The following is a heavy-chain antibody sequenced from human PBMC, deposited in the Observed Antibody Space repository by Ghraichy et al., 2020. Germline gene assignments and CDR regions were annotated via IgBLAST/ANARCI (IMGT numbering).Heavy chain of an antibody. J-gene: IGHJ4*02. CDR2: ISYDGSNK. CDR3: AKRSESHWGGLAIDY. V-gene: IGHV3-30*18. D-gene: IGHD3-16*01. Sequence: RGSLRLSCATSGFTFSSYGMHWVRQAPAKGLEWVAVISYDGSNKYYADSVKGRFTISRDNSKNTLYLQMNSLRAEDTAVYHCAKRSESHWGGLAIDYWGQGTLVTVSS. CDR1: GFTFSSYG.